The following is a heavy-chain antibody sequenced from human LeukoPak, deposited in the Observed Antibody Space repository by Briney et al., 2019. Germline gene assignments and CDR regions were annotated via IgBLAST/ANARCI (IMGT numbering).Heavy chain of an antibody. J-gene: IGHJ4*02. CDR1: GGTFSSYA. CDR2: INPSGGST. D-gene: IGHD6-13*01. CDR3: ARDPMNSSSLDY. Sequence: ASVKVSCKASGGTFSSYAISWVRQAPGQGLEWMGIINPSGGSTSYAQKFQGRVTMTRDMSTSTVYMELSSLRSEDTAVYYCARDPMNSSSLDYWGQGTLVTVSS. V-gene: IGHV1-46*01.